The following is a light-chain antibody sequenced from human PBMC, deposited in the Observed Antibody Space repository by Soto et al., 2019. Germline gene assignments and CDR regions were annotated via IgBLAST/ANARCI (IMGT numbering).Light chain of an antibody. V-gene: IGKV1-5*01. CDR1: QSINIW. CDR2: DAS. J-gene: IGKJ1*01. CDR3: QEYNSWRGEWT. Sequence: DIQMTQSPSTLSAPVGDRVTITCRASQSINIWLAWYQQKAGKAPKLLIYDASTLESGVPSRFSGSGSRTEFTLTISSLQPDDFATYYCQEYNSWRGEWTFGQGTKVEIK.